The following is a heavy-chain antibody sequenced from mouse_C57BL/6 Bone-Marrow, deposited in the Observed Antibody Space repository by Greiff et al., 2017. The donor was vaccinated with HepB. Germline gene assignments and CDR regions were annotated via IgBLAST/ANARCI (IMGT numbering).Heavy chain of an antibody. J-gene: IGHJ2*01. Sequence: QVQLQQPGAELVMPGASVKLSCKASGYTFTSYWMHWVKQRPGQGLEWIGELYPSDSDTNYNQKFKGKSTLTVDKSSSTAYMQLSSLTSEDSAVYYCAKEKYGNYVDYFDYWGRGTTLTVSA. CDR3: AKEKYGNYVDYFDY. CDR1: GYTFTSYW. CDR2: LYPSDSDT. V-gene: IGHV1-69*01. D-gene: IGHD2-10*02.